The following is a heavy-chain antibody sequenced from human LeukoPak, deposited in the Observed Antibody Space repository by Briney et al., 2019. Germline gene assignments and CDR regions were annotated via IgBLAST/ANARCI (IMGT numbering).Heavy chain of an antibody. V-gene: IGHV1-46*01. CDR1: GYTFTGNY. CDR3: ARDGNSAAAGRFDY. D-gene: IGHD6-13*01. CDR2: INPSGGGT. Sequence: ASVTVSFKASGYTFTGNYMHWVRHPPAQGLGRVGIINPSGGGTSNAHKFQGRVTMTRDTSTSTDYMELSSLRSEDTAVYYCARDGNSAAAGRFDYWGQGTRVTVP. J-gene: IGHJ4*02.